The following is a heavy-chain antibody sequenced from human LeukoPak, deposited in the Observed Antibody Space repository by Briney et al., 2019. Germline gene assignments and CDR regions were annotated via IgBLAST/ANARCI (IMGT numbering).Heavy chain of an antibody. V-gene: IGHV3-15*01. CDR3: TPGVGDY. J-gene: IGHJ4*02. CDR1: GFTFSKVW. D-gene: IGHD1-14*01. CDR2: IKRRSDGGTT. Sequence: PGGSLRFSCAASGFTFSKVWMSWVRQVPGKGLEWVGRIKRRSDGGTTDYAAPVKDRFIISRDDSKNTLYLQMNSLKTDDTAVYYCTPGVGDYWGQGTLVTVSS.